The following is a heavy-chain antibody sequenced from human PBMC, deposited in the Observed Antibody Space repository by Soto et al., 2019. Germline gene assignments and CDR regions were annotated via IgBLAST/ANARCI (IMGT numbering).Heavy chain of an antibody. CDR3: ARDQKPPHGFDY. J-gene: IGHJ4*02. Sequence: EVQLVESGGGLVKPGGSLRLSCAASGFTFSSYSMNWVRQAPGKGLEWVSSISSSSSYIYYADSVKGRFTIARDNAKNSRYLQMNSLRAEDMAVYYCARDQKPPHGFDYWGEGTLGTVSS. V-gene: IGHV3-21*01. CDR1: GFTFSSYS. CDR2: ISSSSSYI.